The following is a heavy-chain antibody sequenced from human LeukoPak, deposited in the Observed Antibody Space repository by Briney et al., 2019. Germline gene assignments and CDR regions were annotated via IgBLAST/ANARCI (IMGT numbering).Heavy chain of an antibody. V-gene: IGHV1-69*04. Sequence: ASVKVSCKASGGTFSSYAISWVRQAPGQGLEWMGRIIPILGIANYAQKFQGRVTITADKSTSTVYMELSSLRSEDTAVYYCARAPMITFGGVIENWFDPWGQGTLVTVSS. J-gene: IGHJ5*02. CDR3: ARAPMITFGGVIENWFDP. CDR1: GGTFSSYA. D-gene: IGHD3-16*02. CDR2: IIPILGIA.